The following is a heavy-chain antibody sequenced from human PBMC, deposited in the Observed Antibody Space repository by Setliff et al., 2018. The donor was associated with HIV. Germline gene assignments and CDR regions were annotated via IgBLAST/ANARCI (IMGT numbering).Heavy chain of an antibody. V-gene: IGHV4-34*01. CDR3: ARRGVMITFGGVYFNY. J-gene: IGHJ4*02. CDR1: GGSFSGYY. Sequence: PSETLSLTCAVYGGSFSGYYWSWIRQPPGKGLEWIGETKHSGSTNYNPSLKSRVTVSADTSKNQFSLKLRSVTAADTAVYYCARRGVMITFGGVYFNYWGQGTLVTVSS. D-gene: IGHD3-16*01. CDR2: TKHSGST.